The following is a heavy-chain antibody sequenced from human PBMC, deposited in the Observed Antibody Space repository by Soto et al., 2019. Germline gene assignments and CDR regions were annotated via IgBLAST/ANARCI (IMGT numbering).Heavy chain of an antibody. V-gene: IGHV1-69*13. CDR3: ARDEGVVVVTAQSPYYYYGMDV. D-gene: IGHD2-21*02. J-gene: IGHJ6*02. CDR2: IIPIFGTA. Sequence: GASVKVSCKASGGTFSSYAISWVRQAPGQGLEWMGGIIPIFGTANYAQKFQGRVTITADESTSTAYMELSSLRPEDTAVYYCARDEGVVVVTAQSPYYYYGMDVWGQGTTVTVSS. CDR1: GGTFSSYA.